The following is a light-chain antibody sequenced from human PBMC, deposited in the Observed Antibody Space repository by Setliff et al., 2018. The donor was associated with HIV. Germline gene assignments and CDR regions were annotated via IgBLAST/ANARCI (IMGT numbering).Light chain of an antibody. CDR2: DVS. Sequence: QSALAQPASVSGSPGQSITISCTGTSSDVGGYNYVSWYQQHPGKAPKLMIYDVSKRPSGVSNRFSGSKSGNTASLTISGFQAEDEADYYCSSYTSSSTVVFGGGTKGTVL. V-gene: IGLV2-14*01. J-gene: IGLJ2*01. CDR3: SSYTSSSTVV. CDR1: SSDVGGYNY.